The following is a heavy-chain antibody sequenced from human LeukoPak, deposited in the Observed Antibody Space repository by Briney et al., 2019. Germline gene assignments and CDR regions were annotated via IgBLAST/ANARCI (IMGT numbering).Heavy chain of an antibody. CDR3: ARRSRHYCYDSSGYYPY. CDR2: IYYSGST. Sequence: PSETLSLTCTVSGGSISSSSYYWGWIRQPPGKGLEWIGSIYYSGSTYYNPSLKSRVTISVDTSKNQFSLKLSSVTAADTAVYYCARRSRHYCYDSSGYYPYWGQGTLVTVSS. V-gene: IGHV4-39*01. D-gene: IGHD3-22*01. J-gene: IGHJ4*02. CDR1: GGSISSSSYY.